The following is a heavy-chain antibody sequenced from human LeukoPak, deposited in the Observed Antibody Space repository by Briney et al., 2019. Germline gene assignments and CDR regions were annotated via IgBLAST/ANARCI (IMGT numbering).Heavy chain of an antibody. CDR1: GYTFTGYY. V-gene: IGHV1-2*04. D-gene: IGHD2/OR15-2a*01. CDR3: AREIGGGPYYFDY. J-gene: IGHJ4*02. CDR2: INPNSGGT. Sequence: ASVKVSCKASGYTFTGYYLHWVRQAPGQGLEWMGWINPNSGGTNYAQKFQGWVTMTRDTSISTAYMELSRLRSDDTAVYYCAREIGGGPYYFDYWGQGTLVTVSS.